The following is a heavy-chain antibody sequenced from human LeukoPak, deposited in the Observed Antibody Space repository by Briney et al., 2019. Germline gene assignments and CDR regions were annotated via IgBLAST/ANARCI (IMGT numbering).Heavy chain of an antibody. Sequence: GGSLRLSCAASGFTFSSYSMNWVRQAPGKGLEWVAVISYDGSNKYYADSVKGRFTISRDNSKNTLYLQMNNLRAEDTAVYYCATHDYGPLDYWGQGTLVTVSS. CDR2: ISYDGSNK. V-gene: IGHV3-30*03. J-gene: IGHJ4*02. CDR3: ATHDYGPLDY. CDR1: GFTFSSYS. D-gene: IGHD4-17*01.